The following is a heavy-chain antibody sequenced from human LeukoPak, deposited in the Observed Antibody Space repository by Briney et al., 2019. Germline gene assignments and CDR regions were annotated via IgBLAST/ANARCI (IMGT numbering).Heavy chain of an antibody. CDR3: ARGGRGLRYFDWLLLTGNWFDP. V-gene: IGHV4-34*01. J-gene: IGHJ5*02. Sequence: PSETLSLTCAVYGGSFSGYYWSWIRQPPGKGLEWIGEINHSGSTNYNPSLKSRVTISVDTSKNQFSLKLSSVTAADTAVYYCARGGRGLRYFDWLLLTGNWFDPWGQGTLVTVSS. CDR2: INHSGST. CDR1: GGSFSGYY. D-gene: IGHD3-9*01.